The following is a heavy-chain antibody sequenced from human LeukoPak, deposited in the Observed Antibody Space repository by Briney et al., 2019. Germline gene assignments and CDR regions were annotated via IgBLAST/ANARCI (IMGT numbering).Heavy chain of an antibody. CDR1: GFTFSSYS. CDR3: ARDEGLWFGELLSFFDY. J-gene: IGHJ4*02. V-gene: IGHV3-21*01. CDR2: ISSSSSYI. D-gene: IGHD3-10*01. Sequence: GGSLRLSCAASGFTFSSYSMNWVRQAPGKGLEWVSSISSSSSYIYYADSVKGRFTISRDNAKNSLYLQMNSLRAEDTAVYYCARDEGLWFGELLSFFDYWGQGTLVTVSS.